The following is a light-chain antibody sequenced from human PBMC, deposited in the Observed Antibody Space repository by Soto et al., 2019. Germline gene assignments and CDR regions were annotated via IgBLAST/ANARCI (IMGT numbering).Light chain of an antibody. CDR3: QQYNDWPFT. J-gene: IGKJ3*01. V-gene: IGKV3-15*01. CDR2: GVS. Sequence: EIVMTQSPGTLSVSPGERATLYCRASQNVSVNLAWYQQKPGQAPRLLIYGVSTRATGIPARFSGSESGTEFTLTISSLQSEDFAVYYCQQYNDWPFTFGPGTKVDIK. CDR1: QNVSVN.